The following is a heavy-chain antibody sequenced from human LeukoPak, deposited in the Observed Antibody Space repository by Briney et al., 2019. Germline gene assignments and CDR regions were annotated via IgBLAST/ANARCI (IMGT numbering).Heavy chain of an antibody. CDR2: ISYDGSNK. V-gene: IGHV3-30*04. D-gene: IGHD6-19*01. CDR3: ARVLSGWYYFDY. Sequence: GGSLRLSCAASGFTFSSYAMHWVRQAPGKGLEWVAVISYDGSNKYYADSVKGRFTISRDNSKNTLFLQMNSLRAEDTAVYYCARVLSGWYYFDYWGQGTLVTVSS. CDR1: GFTFSSYA. J-gene: IGHJ4*02.